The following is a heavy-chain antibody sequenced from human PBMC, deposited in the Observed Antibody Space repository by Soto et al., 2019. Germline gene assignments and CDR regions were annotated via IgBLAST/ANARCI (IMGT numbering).Heavy chain of an antibody. V-gene: IGHV1-69*01. Sequence: QVQLVQSGAEVKKPGSSVKVSCKASGGTFSSYSINWVRQAPGQGLEWMGEIIPIFGTANYSQKFQGRVTITADESTSTAYMELSSMRSEDTAVYYCARDGGRHSGGIDYWGQGPLVTVSS. J-gene: IGHJ4*02. D-gene: IGHD1-26*01. CDR2: IIPIFGTA. CDR1: GGTFSSYS. CDR3: ARDGGRHSGGIDY.